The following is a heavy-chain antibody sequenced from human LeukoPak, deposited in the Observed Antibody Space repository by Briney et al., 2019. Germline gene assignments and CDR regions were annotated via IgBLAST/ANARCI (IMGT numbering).Heavy chain of an antibody. Sequence: ASVKVSCKASGYTFTGYYMHWVRQAPGQGLEWMGWINPNSGGTNYAQKFQGRVTMTRDTSISTAYMELSRLRSDDTAVYYCARDYYDSSGYLSYWGQGTLVTVPT. CDR1: GYTFTGYY. J-gene: IGHJ4*02. CDR3: ARDYYDSSGYLSY. D-gene: IGHD3-22*01. CDR2: INPNSGGT. V-gene: IGHV1-2*02.